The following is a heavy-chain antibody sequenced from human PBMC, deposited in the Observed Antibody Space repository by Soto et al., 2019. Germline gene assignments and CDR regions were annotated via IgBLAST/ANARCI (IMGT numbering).Heavy chain of an antibody. J-gene: IGHJ4*02. D-gene: IGHD4-17*01. CDR2: INAGNGNT. V-gene: IGHV1-3*01. CDR3: ARSGMTTVTFFDY. CDR1: GYTFTSYA. Sequence: ASVKVSCKASGYTFTSYAMHWVRQAPGQRLEWMGWINAGNGNTKYSQKFQGRVTITRDTSASTAYMELSSLRPEDTAVYYCARSGMTTVTFFDYWGQGTLVTVSS.